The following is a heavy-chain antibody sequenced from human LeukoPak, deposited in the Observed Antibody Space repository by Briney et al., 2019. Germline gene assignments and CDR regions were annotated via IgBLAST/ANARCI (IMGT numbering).Heavy chain of an antibody. CDR1: GGSISSRSYY. CDR2: IDYSGST. J-gene: IGHJ3*02. Sequence: SETLSLTCTVSGGSISSRSYYWGWIRQPPGKGLEWIGSIDYSGSTYYNPSLKSRVAIFVDTSKNHFSLNLSSVTVADTAVYVWARGVGWNDPTDAFGIGGQGTMVTVS. D-gene: IGHD1-1*01. CDR3: ARGVGWNDPTDAFGI. V-gene: IGHV4-39*07.